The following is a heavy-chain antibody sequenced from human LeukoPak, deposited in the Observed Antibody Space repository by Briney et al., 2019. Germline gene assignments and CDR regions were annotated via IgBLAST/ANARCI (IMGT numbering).Heavy chain of an antibody. Sequence: SVKVSCKASGFTFTSSAVQWVRQARGQRLEWIGWIVVGSGNTNYAQKFQEGVTITRDMSTSTAYMELSSLRSEDTAVYYCAADPSLVYDSSGYYYRYYYYYYGMDVWGQGTTVTVSS. CDR3: AADPSLVYDSSGYYYRYYYYYYGMDV. CDR2: IVVGSGNT. CDR1: GFTFTSSA. V-gene: IGHV1-58*01. J-gene: IGHJ6*02. D-gene: IGHD3-22*01.